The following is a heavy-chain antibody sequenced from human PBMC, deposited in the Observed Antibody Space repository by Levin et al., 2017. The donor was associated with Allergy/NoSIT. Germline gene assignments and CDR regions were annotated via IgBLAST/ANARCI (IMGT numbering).Heavy chain of an antibody. CDR3: AREGAYCGGDCYSYKEY. V-gene: IGHV3-33*01. CDR1: GFTFSSYG. D-gene: IGHD2-21*02. Sequence: HPGGSLRLSCAASGFTFSSYGMHWVRQAPGKGLEWVSVIWHDGRKKDYADSVKGRFTISRDNSKNTLYLQMNSLGAEDTAVYYCAREGAYCGGDCYSYKEYWGQGTLVTVSS. J-gene: IGHJ4*02. CDR2: IWHDGRKK.